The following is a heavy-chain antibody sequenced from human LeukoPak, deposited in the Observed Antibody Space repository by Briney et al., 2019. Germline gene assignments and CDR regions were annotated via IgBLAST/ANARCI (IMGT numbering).Heavy chain of an antibody. CDR1: GFTFSSYG. CDR3: ARDAPGQWLAFDY. D-gene: IGHD6-19*01. V-gene: IGHV3-33*01. Sequence: GRSLRLSCAASGFTFSSYGMHWVRQAPGKGLEWVAVIWYDGSNKYYADSVKGRFTISRDNSKNTLYLQMNSLRAEDTAVYYCARDAPGQWLAFDYWGQGTLVTVSS. CDR2: IWYDGSNK. J-gene: IGHJ4*02.